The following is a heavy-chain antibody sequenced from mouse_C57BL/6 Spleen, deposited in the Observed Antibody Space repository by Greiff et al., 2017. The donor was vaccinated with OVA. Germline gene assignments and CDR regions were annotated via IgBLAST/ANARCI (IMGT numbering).Heavy chain of an antibody. CDR1: GYTFTDYE. V-gene: IGHV1-15*01. J-gene: IGHJ3*01. Sequence: QVQLQQSGAELVRPGASVTLSCKASGYTFTDYEMHWVKQTPVHGLEWIGAIDPETGGTAYNQKFKGKAILTADKSSSTAYMELRSLTSEDSAVYYCTRPYSNSFFAYWGQGTLVTVSA. CDR3: TRPYSNSFFAY. D-gene: IGHD2-5*01. CDR2: IDPETGGT.